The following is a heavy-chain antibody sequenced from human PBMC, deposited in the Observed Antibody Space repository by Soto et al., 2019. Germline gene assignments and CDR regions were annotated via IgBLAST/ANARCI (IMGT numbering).Heavy chain of an antibody. CDR2: ISGSGGST. CDR1: GFTFSSYA. V-gene: IGHV3-23*01. J-gene: IGHJ6*02. CDR3: AKISLTGYYYYYYGMDV. Sequence: EVQLLESGGGLVQPWGSLRLSCAASGFTFSSYAMSWVRQAPGKGLEWVSAISGSGGSTYYADSVKGRFTISRDNSKNTLYLQMNSVRAEDTAVYYCAKISLTGYYYYYYGMDVWGQGTTVTVSS. D-gene: IGHD3-9*01.